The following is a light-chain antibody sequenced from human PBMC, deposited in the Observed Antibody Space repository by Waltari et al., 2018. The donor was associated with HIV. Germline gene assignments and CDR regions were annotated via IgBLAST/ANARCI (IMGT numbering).Light chain of an antibody. Sequence: DIQMSQVPSSLSASVGDRVTITCRASRDISNDLAWYQQKPGEVPKLLIYASSSLRSGVPSRFRGSGSGTDFTLTINGLQPEDVASYYCQNYDSAPVAIGQGTRLEI. CDR2: ASS. CDR3: QNYDSAPVA. J-gene: IGKJ5*01. CDR1: RDISND. V-gene: IGKV1-27*01.